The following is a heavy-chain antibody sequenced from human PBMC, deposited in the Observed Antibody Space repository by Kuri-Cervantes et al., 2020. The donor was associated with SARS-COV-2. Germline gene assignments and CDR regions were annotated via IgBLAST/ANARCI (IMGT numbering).Heavy chain of an antibody. CDR1: GYXXXGYY. V-gene: IGHV1-2*04. Sequence: ASVKVSXKASGYXXXGYYMXXVRQSPGQGLEWMXXINPNXGGTXXXQKFQGWVXMTRDTSISTVYMXLSRLRSDDTAVYYCARSXPFRRLLVIXQGGAFDIWGQGTMVTVSS. J-gene: IGHJ3*02. D-gene: IGHD3-9*01. CDR2: INPNXGGT. CDR3: ARSXPFRRLLVIXQGGAFDI.